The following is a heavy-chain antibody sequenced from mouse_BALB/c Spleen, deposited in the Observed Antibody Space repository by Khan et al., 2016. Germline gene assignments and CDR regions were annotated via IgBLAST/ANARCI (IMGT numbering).Heavy chain of an antibody. CDR2: IDPANGNT. Sequence: EVQLQESGAELVKPGASVKLSCTSSGFNIKDTNMHWVKQRPEQGLEWIGKIDPANGNTKYDPKFQGKATITADTSSNTAYLQLSSLTSGDTAVYYAASRHLTPRHFDVWGAGTTVTVSS. CDR1: GFNIKDTN. CDR3: ASRHLTPRHFDV. V-gene: IGHV14-3*02. D-gene: IGHD6-1*01. J-gene: IGHJ1*01.